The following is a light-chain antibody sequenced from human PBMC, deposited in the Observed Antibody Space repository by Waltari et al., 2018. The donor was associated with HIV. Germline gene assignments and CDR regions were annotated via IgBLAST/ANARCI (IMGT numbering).Light chain of an antibody. Sequence: QSALTQPASVSGSPGQSIPISGTGTSSDVGSYNLVPQYQKHPRKAPKRVIYEGTKRPSGLFYHFSASKSGNTAFLTIPGLQAEDEADYYCCTYAGGNTLVFGGGTKLTVL. CDR3: CTYAGGNTLV. J-gene: IGLJ2*01. CDR1: SSDVGSYNL. V-gene: IGLV2-23*01. CDR2: EGT.